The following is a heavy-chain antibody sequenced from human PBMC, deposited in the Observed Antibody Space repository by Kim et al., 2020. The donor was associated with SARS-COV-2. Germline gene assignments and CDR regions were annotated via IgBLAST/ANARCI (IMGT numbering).Heavy chain of an antibody. V-gene: IGHV3-11*06. CDR3: ARVIRGLIVGAFDI. D-gene: IGHD3-10*01. Sequence: DSVKGRFTISRDNAKNSLYLQMNSLRAEDTAVYYCARVIRGLIVGAFDIWGQGTMVTVSS. J-gene: IGHJ3*02.